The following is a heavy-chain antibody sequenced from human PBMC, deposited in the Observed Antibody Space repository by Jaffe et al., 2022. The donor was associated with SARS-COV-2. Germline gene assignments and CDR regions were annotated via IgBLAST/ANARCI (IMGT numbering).Heavy chain of an antibody. CDR1: GFTVSSNY. V-gene: IGHV3-53*01. J-gene: IGHJ6*02. CDR3: ARDAYSSNYYYGMDV. D-gene: IGHD6-13*01. Sequence: EVQLVESGGGLIQPGGSLRLSCAASGFTVSSNYMSWVRQAPGKGLEWVSVIYSGGSTYYADSVKGRFTISRDNSKNTLYLQMNSLRAEDTAVYYCARDAYSSNYYYGMDVWGQGTTVTVSS. CDR2: IYSGGST.